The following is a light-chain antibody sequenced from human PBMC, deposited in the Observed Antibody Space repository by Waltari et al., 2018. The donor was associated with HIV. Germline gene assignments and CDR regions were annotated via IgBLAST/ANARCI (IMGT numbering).Light chain of an antibody. CDR2: QDN. Sequence: SYEVTQPPSMSVSPGQTASITCPGDKLGDKYACWYQQKPGQSPVLVIYQDNKRPSGIPERFSGSNSGNTATLTISGTQAMDEADYYCQAWDSNTMIFGGGTKLTVL. CDR3: QAWDSNTMI. CDR1: KLGDKY. V-gene: IGLV3-1*01. J-gene: IGLJ2*01.